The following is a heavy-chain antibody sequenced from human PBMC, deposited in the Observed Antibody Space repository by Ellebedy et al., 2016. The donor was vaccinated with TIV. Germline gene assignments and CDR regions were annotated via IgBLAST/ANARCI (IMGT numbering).Heavy chain of an antibody. Sequence: ASVKVSCKVSGYTFTRYYLYWVRQAPGQGLDWMGIINPTSGDSNYAQKFQGRVTMTRDTSTSTVYMELRRLRTEDTALYYCARGDNYYYDSSGYYYSHWGQGTLVTVSS. CDR1: GYTFTRYY. CDR2: INPTSGDS. CDR3: ARGDNYYYDSSGYYYSH. J-gene: IGHJ4*02. V-gene: IGHV1-46*01. D-gene: IGHD3-22*01.